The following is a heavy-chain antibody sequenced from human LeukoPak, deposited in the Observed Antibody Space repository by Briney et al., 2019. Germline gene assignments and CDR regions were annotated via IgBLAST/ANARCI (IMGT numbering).Heavy chain of an antibody. CDR2: IRHDGIEK. CDR3: AKDKLWFGEPPQYYFDY. Sequence: PGGSLRLSCAASGFTFSNHWMSWVRQAPGKGLEWVANIRHDGIEKYYVDSVRGRFTVSRDNAKSSLYLQMNSLRAEDTAVYYCAKDKLWFGEPPQYYFDYWGQGTLVTVSS. J-gene: IGHJ4*02. D-gene: IGHD3-10*01. CDR1: GFTFSNHW. V-gene: IGHV3-7*01.